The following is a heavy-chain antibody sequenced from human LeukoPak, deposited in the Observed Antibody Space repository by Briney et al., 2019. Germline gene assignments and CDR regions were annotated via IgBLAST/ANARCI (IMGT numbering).Heavy chain of an antibody. CDR1: GGSISSSSYY. D-gene: IGHD2-15*01. Sequence: PSETLSLTCTVSGGSISSSSYYWGWIRQPPGKGLEWIGYIYYSGSTNYNPSLKSRVTISVDTSKNQFSLKLSSVTAADTAVYYCARGILCSGGSCRFDPWGQGTLVTVSS. CDR3: ARGILCSGGSCRFDP. CDR2: IYYSGST. V-gene: IGHV4-61*05. J-gene: IGHJ5*02.